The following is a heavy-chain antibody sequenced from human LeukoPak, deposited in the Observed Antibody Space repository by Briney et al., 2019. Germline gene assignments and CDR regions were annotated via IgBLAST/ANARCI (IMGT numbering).Heavy chain of an antibody. V-gene: IGHV1-8*01. Sequence: ASVKVSCKASGYTFTSYDINWVRQATGQGLEWMGWMNPNSGNTGYAQKFQGRVTMTRNTSISTAYMELSSLRSDDTAVYYCARALKRTIFEVVIIWTWFDPWGQGTLVTVSS. D-gene: IGHD3-3*01. CDR2: MNPNSGNT. CDR3: ARALKRTIFEVVIIWTWFDP. CDR1: GYTFTSYD. J-gene: IGHJ5*02.